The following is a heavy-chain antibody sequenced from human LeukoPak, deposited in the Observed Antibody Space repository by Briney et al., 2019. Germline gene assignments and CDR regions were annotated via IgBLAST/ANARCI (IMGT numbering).Heavy chain of an antibody. J-gene: IGHJ4*02. CDR1: GFTFSSYW. D-gene: IGHD1-26*01. V-gene: IGHV3-7*01. CDR2: IKQDGSEK. Sequence: GGSLRLSCAASGFTFSSYWMSWVRQAPGKGLEWVANIKQDGSEKYYVDSVKGRFTISRDNAKNSLYLQMNSLRSEDTAVYYCARDGVGATFDYWGQGTLVTVSS. CDR3: ARDGVGATFDY.